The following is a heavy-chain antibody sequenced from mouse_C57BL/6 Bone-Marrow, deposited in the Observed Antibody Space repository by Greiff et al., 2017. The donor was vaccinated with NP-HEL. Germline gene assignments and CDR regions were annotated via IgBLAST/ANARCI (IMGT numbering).Heavy chain of an antibody. CDR3: VRPYDGAYYAMDY. CDR2: IRSKSNNYAT. CDR1: GFSFNTYA. D-gene: IGHD2-3*01. J-gene: IGHJ4*01. V-gene: IGHV10-1*01. Sequence: EVQGVESGGGLVQPKGSLKLSCAASGFSFNTYAMNWVRQAPGKGLEWVARIRSKSNNYATYYADSVKDRFTISRDDSESMLYLQMNNLKTDDTAMYYCVRPYDGAYYAMDYWGQGTSVTVSS.